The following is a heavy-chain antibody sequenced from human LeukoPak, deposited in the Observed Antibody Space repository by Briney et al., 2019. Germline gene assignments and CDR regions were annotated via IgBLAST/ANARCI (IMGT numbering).Heavy chain of an antibody. CDR1: GFTVSSNY. Sequence: PGGSLRLSCAASGFTVSSNYMIWVRQAPGKGLEWVPIIYSGGSTYYADSVKGRFTVSRDNSKNTLYLQMKSLRAEDTAVYYCARAVPVAVFYFDYWGQGTLVTVSS. D-gene: IGHD2-2*01. CDR3: ARAVPVAVFYFDY. J-gene: IGHJ4*02. CDR2: IYSGGST. V-gene: IGHV3-66*01.